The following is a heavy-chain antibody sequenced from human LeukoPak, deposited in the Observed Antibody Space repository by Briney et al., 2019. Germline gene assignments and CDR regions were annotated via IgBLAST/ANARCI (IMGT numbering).Heavy chain of an antibody. CDR3: ARHLAGLGAFDI. D-gene: IGHD5-12*01. CDR2: IYYSGST. J-gene: IGHJ3*02. CDR1: GGSINSYY. Sequence: SETLSLTYTVSGGSINSYYWSWIRQPPGKGLEWIGYIYYSGSTNYNPSLKSRVTISVDTSKNQFSLKLSSVTAADTAVYYCARHLAGLGAFDIWGQGTMVTVSS. V-gene: IGHV4-59*08.